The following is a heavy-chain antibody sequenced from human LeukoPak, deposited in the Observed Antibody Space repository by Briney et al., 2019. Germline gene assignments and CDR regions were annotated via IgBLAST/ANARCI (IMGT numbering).Heavy chain of an antibody. V-gene: IGHV1-69*04. D-gene: IGHD3-10*01. Sequence: SVKVSCKASGYTFTSYAISWVRQAPGQGLEWMGRIIPILGIANYAQKFQGRVTITADKSTSTAYMELSSLRSEDTAVYYCAAGRMVRGVIGLDYWGQGTLVTVSS. CDR2: IIPILGIA. J-gene: IGHJ4*02. CDR3: AAGRMVRGVIGLDY. CDR1: GYTFTSYA.